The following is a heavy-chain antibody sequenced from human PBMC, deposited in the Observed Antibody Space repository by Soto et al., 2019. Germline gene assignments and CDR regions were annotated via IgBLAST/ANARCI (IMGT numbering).Heavy chain of an antibody. Sequence: GALRLSCAASGFTFSTYPMSWVRQAPGKGLEWVSGISGSGISTYYTDSVKGRFTISRDNSKNTVFLQMNSLRDEDTAVYYCVKPPVITASYYYYDMDVWGQGTTVTVSS. J-gene: IGHJ6*02. CDR2: ISGSGIST. V-gene: IGHV3-23*01. CDR3: VKPPVITASYYYYDMDV. D-gene: IGHD4-4*01. CDR1: GFTFSTYP.